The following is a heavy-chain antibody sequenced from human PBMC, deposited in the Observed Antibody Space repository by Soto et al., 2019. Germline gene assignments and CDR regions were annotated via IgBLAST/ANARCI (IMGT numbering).Heavy chain of an antibody. CDR3: IADPGVVITHFDY. Sequence: EVQLVESGGGLVKPGGSLRISCEASGFTFTDAWMSWVRQAPGKGLEWVSRIKSKTDRATTDYAAPVKGRFTILRDDSKNTVSLQMNSLKTEDTAVYYCIADPGVVITHFDYWGQGTLVTVSS. CDR1: GFTFTDAW. D-gene: IGHD3-22*01. CDR2: IKSKTDRATT. V-gene: IGHV3-15*01. J-gene: IGHJ4*02.